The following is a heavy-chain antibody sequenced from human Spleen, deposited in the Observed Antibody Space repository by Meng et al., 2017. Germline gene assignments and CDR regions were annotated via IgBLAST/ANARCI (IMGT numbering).Heavy chain of an antibody. D-gene: IGHD3-10*01. J-gene: IGHJ6*02. CDR3: ARIMVRGVIKTIYYYYGMDV. CDR2: ISYDGSDK. Sequence: GGSLRLSCAASGFSFNNYAMHWVRQAPGKGLEWLAFISYDGSDKYYADSVKGRFTISRDNFKNTLYLQMKSLRAEDTAVYYCARIMVRGVIKTIYYYYGMDVWGQGTTVTVSS. V-gene: IGHV3-30*04. CDR1: GFSFNNYA.